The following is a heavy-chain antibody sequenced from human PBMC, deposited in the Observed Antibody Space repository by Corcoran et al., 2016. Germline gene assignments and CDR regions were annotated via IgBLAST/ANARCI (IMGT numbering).Heavy chain of an antibody. V-gene: IGHV1-69*06. D-gene: IGHD3-22*01. CDR1: GGTFSSYA. Sequence: QVQLVQSGAEVKKPGSSVKVSCKASGGTFSSYAISWVRQAPGQGLEWMGGIIPIFGTANYAQKFQGRVTITADKSTSTAYMELSSLRSEDTAVYYCARSRMAGTTLLLLRYYGMDVWGQGTTVTVSS. J-gene: IGHJ6*02. CDR3: ARSRMAGTTLLLLRYYGMDV. CDR2: IIPIFGTA.